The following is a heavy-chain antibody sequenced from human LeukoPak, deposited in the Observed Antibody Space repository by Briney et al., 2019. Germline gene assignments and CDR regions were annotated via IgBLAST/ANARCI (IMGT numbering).Heavy chain of an antibody. CDR3: AKDPNFWLAAAGTNY. J-gene: IGHJ4*02. D-gene: IGHD6-13*01. V-gene: IGHV3-23*01. CDR2: ISGSGGST. Sequence: GGSLRLSCAASGFTFSSYAMSWVRQAPGKGLEWVSAISGSGGSTYYADSVKGRFTISRDNSKNTLYLQMNSLRAEDTAVYYCAKDPNFWLAAAGTNYWGQGTLVTVSS. CDR1: GFTFSSYA.